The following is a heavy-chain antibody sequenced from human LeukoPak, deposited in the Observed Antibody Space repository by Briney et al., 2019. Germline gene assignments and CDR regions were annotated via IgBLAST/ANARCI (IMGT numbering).Heavy chain of an antibody. Sequence: GGSLRLSCAASGFTFDDYGMSWVRQAPGKGLEWVSGINWNGGSTGYADSVRGRFTISRDNAKNSLYLQMNSLRAEDTALYYCARDWNPSSSELYYFDYWGQGTLVTVSS. V-gene: IGHV3-20*04. J-gene: IGHJ4*02. D-gene: IGHD6-6*01. CDR1: GFTFDDYG. CDR2: INWNGGST. CDR3: ARDWNPSSSELYYFDY.